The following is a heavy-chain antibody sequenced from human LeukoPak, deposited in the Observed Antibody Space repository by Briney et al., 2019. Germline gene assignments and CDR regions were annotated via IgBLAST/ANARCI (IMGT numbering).Heavy chain of an antibody. CDR2: INHSGNT. Sequence: SETLSLTCTVSGGSISSYYWSWMRQPPGKGLEWIGYINHSGNTNYNPSLKSRVTISVDTSKNQFSLKLTSVTAADTAVYYCAREERYYDFWRGLGDWGQGTLVTVSS. D-gene: IGHD3-3*01. CDR1: GGSISSYY. J-gene: IGHJ4*02. CDR3: AREERYYDFWRGLGD. V-gene: IGHV4-59*01.